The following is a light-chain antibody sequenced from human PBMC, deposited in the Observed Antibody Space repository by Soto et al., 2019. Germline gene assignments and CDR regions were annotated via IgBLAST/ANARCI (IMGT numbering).Light chain of an antibody. J-gene: IGLJ2*01. CDR3: QAWDSSTAYVV. CDR1: KLGDKY. V-gene: IGLV3-1*01. Sequence: SYELTQPPSVSVSPGQTASITCSGDKLGDKYACWYQQKPSQSPVLVIYQDSKRPSGIPERFSGSNSGNTATLTISGTQAMDEADYYCQAWDSSTAYVVFGGGTKLTVL. CDR2: QDS.